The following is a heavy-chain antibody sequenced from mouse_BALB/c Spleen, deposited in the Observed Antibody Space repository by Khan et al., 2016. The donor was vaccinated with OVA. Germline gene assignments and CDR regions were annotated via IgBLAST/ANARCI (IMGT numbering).Heavy chain of an antibody. CDR1: GFTFSTYA. CDR3: ARSPYGNFAY. D-gene: IGHD2-1*01. CDR2: ISSDGDYT. Sequence: EVKLEESGGGLVKPGGSLKLSCAASGFTFSTYAMSWVRQTPEKRLEWVATISSDGDYTYYPDNVTGRFTISRDNAKNTLYLQMSSLRSEDTAMYYCARSPYGNFAYWGQGTLVTGSA. V-gene: IGHV5-9-3*01. J-gene: IGHJ3*01.